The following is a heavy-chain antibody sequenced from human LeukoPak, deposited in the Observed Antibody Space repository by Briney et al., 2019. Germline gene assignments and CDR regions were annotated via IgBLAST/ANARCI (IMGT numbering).Heavy chain of an antibody. CDR1: GGTFSSYA. CDR2: IIPILGIA. J-gene: IGHJ5*02. CDR3: ARALPAVLWFGP. Sequence: SVKVSCKASGGTFSSYAISWVRQAPGQGLEWMGRIIPILGIANYAQKFQGRVTITADKSTSTAYMELSSLRSEDTAVYYCARALPAVLWFGPWGQGTLVTVSS. V-gene: IGHV1-69*04. D-gene: IGHD2-2*01.